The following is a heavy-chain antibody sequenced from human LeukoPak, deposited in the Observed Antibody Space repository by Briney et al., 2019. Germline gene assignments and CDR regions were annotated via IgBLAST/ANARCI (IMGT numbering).Heavy chain of an antibody. Sequence: SETLSLTCTVSGGSISSGSYYWSWIRQPAGKGLEWIGRIYTSGSTNYNPSLKRRVTISVDTSKNQFSLKLRSVTAADTAVYYCARSWVGATFDYWGQGTLVTVSS. V-gene: IGHV4-61*02. D-gene: IGHD1-26*01. CDR1: GGSISSGSYY. CDR2: IYTSGST. CDR3: ARSWVGATFDY. J-gene: IGHJ4*02.